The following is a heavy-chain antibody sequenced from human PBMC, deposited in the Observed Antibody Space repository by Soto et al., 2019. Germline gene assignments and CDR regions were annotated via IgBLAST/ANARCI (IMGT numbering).Heavy chain of an antibody. D-gene: IGHD5-18*01. V-gene: IGHV1-2*02. CDR2: INPNSGGT. CDR1: GYTFTGYY. J-gene: IGHJ5*02. CDR3: ARGLISSVSVQRTSPGYNTNWFDP. Sequence: ASVKVSCKASGYTFTGYYMHWVRQAPGQGLEWMGWINPNSGGTNYAQKFQGRVTMTRDTSISTAYMELSRLRSDDTAVYYCARGLISSVSVQRTSPGYNTNWFDPWGQGNLVIVSS.